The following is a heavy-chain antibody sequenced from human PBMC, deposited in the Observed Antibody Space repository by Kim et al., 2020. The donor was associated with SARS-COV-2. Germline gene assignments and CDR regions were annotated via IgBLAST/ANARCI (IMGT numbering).Heavy chain of an antibody. CDR1: GESFSGYY. V-gene: IGHV4-34*01. CDR2: INAGGDT. D-gene: IGHD2-21*01. CDR3: ARGAYSQGRRRGFDD. Sequence: SETLSLTCAVYGESFSGYYWTWIRQPPRRRLEWIADINAGGDTDYNPSLRGRVTISVDSSKSQFSLNLISLTAADTAVDYCARGAYSQGRRRGFDDWGQG. J-gene: IGHJ4*02.